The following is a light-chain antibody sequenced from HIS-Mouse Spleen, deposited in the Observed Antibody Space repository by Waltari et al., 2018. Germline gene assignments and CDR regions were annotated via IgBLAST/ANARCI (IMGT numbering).Light chain of an antibody. V-gene: IGLV3-19*01. CDR3: NSRDSSGNHP. J-gene: IGLJ2*01. Sequence: SSELTQDPAVSVALGQTVRITCQGDILRSDYASWYQQKPGQAPVLVIYGKNNRPSGIPDRFSGSSSGNTASLTITGAQAEDEADYYCNSRDSSGNHPFGGGTKLTVL. CDR1: ILRSDY. CDR2: GKN.